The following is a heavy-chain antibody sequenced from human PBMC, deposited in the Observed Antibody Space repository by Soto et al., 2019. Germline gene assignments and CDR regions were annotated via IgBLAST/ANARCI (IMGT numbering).Heavy chain of an antibody. CDR2: ISAYTVNT. V-gene: IGHV1-18*01. Sequence: QFQLVQSGAEVKKPGASVKVSCKASGYTFTSYGISWVRQAPGQGLDGMGWISAYTVNTHYAQKPQGTVTMTTDTATSTAYMELRSRGSDDTPVYYCARDDYYGSGSYYRDAFDIWGQGTMVTVSS. CDR1: GYTFTSYG. J-gene: IGHJ3*02. CDR3: ARDDYYGSGSYYRDAFDI. D-gene: IGHD3-10*01.